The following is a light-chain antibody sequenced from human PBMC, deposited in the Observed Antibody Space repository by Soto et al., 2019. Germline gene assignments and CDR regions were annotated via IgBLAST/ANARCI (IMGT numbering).Light chain of an antibody. CDR3: PQSYRTPLC. CDR1: QSISIY. V-gene: IGKV1-39*01. CDR2: AAS. Sequence: DIQMTQSPSSLSASVGDTVTITCRASQSISIYLNWYQQKPGKAPSLLIYAASSLQNGFPSRFSGSGSGTDFTLTISSLQREDFATYSCPQSYRTPLCFGGGTKVEIK. J-gene: IGKJ4*01.